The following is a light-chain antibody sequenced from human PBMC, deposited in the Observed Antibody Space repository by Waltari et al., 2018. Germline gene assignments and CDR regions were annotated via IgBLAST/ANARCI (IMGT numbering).Light chain of an antibody. V-gene: IGLV1-44*01. CDR3: AARDDRLNVWL. Sequence: QSVLTQPPSASGTPVQRVIISCSGSPSNIGKNPVNWYKQLPGSAPKVLIYNDNERPGGVSDRFSVSKSGPSASLAISGLQSDDEADYYCAARDDRLNVWLFGGGTRVTVL. CDR2: NDN. J-gene: IGLJ3*02. CDR1: PSNIGKNP.